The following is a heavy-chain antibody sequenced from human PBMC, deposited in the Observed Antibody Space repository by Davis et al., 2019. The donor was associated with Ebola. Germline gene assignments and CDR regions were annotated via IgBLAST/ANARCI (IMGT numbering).Heavy chain of an antibody. CDR1: GFTFSSYA. D-gene: IGHD5-18*01. CDR3: ARDRYRGVDYYYGMDV. Sequence: GGSLRLSCAASGFTFSSYAINWVRQAPGKGLEWVSSVSTSSTYIYYADSVKGRFTISRDNAKNSLYLQMNSLRAEDTAVYYCARDRYRGVDYYYGMDVWGHGTTVTVSS. V-gene: IGHV3-21*01. J-gene: IGHJ6*02. CDR2: VSTSSTYI.